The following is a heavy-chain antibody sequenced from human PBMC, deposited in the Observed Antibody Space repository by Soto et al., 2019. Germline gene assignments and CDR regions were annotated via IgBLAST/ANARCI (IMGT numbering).Heavy chain of an antibody. D-gene: IGHD5-18*01. CDR1: GGSISSSSYY. J-gene: IGHJ4*02. V-gene: IGHV4-39*01. CDR3: ARGVVDTAMVYYFDY. CDR2: IYYSGST. Sequence: SETLSLTCTVSGGSISSSSYYWGWIRQPPGKGLEWIGSIYYSGSTYYNPSLKSRVTISVDTSKNQFSLNLSSVTAADTAVYYCARGVVDTAMVYYFDYWGQGTLVTVSS.